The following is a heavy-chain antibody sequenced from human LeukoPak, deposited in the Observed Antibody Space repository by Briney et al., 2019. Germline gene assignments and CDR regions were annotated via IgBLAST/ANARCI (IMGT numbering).Heavy chain of an antibody. Sequence: GGSLRLSCAASGFTFSSYEMNWVRQAPGKGLEWVSYISSSGSTIYYADSVKGRFTISRDNAKNSLYLQVNSLRAEDTAVYYCAIDYGDYLGDYWGQGTLVTVSS. CDR2: ISSSGSTI. V-gene: IGHV3-48*03. D-gene: IGHD4-17*01. J-gene: IGHJ4*02. CDR1: GFTFSSYE. CDR3: AIDYGDYLGDY.